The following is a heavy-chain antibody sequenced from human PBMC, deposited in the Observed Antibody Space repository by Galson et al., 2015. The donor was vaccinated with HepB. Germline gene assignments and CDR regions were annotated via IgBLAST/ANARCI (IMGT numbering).Heavy chain of an antibody. CDR3: AKSRGYSSSWPVLGY. V-gene: IGHV3-30*18. CDR1: GFTFSSYG. J-gene: IGHJ4*02. CDR2: ISYDGSNK. D-gene: IGHD6-13*01. Sequence: SLRLSCAASGFTFSSYGMHWVRQAPGKGLEWVAVISYDGSNKYYADSVKGRFTISRDNSKNTLYLQMNSLRAEDTAVYYCAKSRGYSSSWPVLGYWGQGTLVTVSS.